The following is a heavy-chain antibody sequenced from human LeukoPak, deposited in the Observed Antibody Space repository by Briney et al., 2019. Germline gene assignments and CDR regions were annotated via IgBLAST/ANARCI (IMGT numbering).Heavy chain of an antibody. V-gene: IGHV1-18*01. D-gene: IGHD1-14*01. CDR1: GYTFTTYN. Sequence: ASVKVSCKASGYTFTTYNINWVRQAPGQGLEWMGWISVYNGNTNYAQKLQGRSTMTTDTSTSTAYMELRSLRSDDTAVYYCARDRLSPGPDGNWFDPWGQGTLVTVSS. J-gene: IGHJ5*02. CDR3: ARDRLSPGPDGNWFDP. CDR2: ISVYNGNT.